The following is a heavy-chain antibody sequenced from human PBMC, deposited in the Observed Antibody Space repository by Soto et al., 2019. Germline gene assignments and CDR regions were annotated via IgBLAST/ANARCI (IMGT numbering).Heavy chain of an antibody. CDR1: GGSISSGGYY. V-gene: IGHV4-31*03. CDR2: IYFSGTT. Sequence: SETLSLTCTVSGGSISSGGYYWSWIRQYPGKGLDWIGYIYFSGTTYYNPSLKSRVTISLDTSKNHFSLKLSSVTPADTAVYYCARARFCTSTSCYHYFDFWGQGTLVTVSS. J-gene: IGHJ4*02. CDR3: ARARFCTSTSCYHYFDF. D-gene: IGHD2-2*01.